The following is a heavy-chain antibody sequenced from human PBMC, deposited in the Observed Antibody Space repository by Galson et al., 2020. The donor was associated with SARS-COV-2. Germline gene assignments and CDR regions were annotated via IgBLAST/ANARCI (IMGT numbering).Heavy chain of an antibody. Sequence: GGSLRLSCAASGFTFDDYAMHWVRQAPGKGLEWVSGISWNSGSIGYADSVKGRFTISRDNAKNSLYLQMNSLRAEDTALYYCAKGGGIGENYYGMDVWGQGTTVTVSS. D-gene: IGHD3-10*01. CDR1: GFTFDDYA. CDR3: AKGGGIGENYYGMDV. V-gene: IGHV3-9*01. J-gene: IGHJ6*02. CDR2: ISWNSGSI.